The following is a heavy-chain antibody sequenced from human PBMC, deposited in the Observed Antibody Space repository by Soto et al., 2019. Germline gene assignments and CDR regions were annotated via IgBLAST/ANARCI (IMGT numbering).Heavy chain of an antibody. CDR3: ARVATDCSGGSCYAYFDY. Sequence: GGSLRLSCAASGFTFSSYAMHWVRQAPGKGLEWVAVISYDGSNKYYADSVKGRFTISRDNSKNTLYLQMNSLRAEDAAVYDCARVATDCSGGSCYAYFDYWGQGTLVTVSS. CDR1: GFTFSSYA. CDR2: ISYDGSNK. J-gene: IGHJ4*02. V-gene: IGHV3-30*04. D-gene: IGHD2-15*01.